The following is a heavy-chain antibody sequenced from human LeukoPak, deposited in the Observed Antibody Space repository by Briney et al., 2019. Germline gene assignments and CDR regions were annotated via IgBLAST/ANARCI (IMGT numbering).Heavy chain of an antibody. CDR2: IKQDRSEK. D-gene: IGHD3-10*01. J-gene: IGHJ4*02. CDR3: AGGNFYSGSGSSPLDY. Sequence: GGSLRLSCAASGFTFTNYWMSWVRQAPGKGLELVANIKQDRSEKYYVDSVKGRFTISRDNAKNSLYLQMNSLRAEDTAVYYCAGGNFYSGSGSSPLDYWGQGTLVTVSS. CDR1: GFTFTNYW. V-gene: IGHV3-7*01.